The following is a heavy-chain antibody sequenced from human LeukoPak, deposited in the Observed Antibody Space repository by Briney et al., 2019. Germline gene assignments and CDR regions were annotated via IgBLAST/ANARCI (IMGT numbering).Heavy chain of an antibody. CDR1: GGSISSSSYY. CDR2: IYYSGST. D-gene: IGHD3-3*01. V-gene: IGHV4-39*07. J-gene: IGHJ4*02. Sequence: PSETLSLTCTVSGGSISSSSYYWGWIRQPPGKGLEWIGSIYYSGSTYYNPSLKSRVTISVDTSKNQFSLKLSSVTAADTAVYYCARVSAVEWYLPPNYFDYWGQGTLVTVSS. CDR3: ARVSAVEWYLPPNYFDY.